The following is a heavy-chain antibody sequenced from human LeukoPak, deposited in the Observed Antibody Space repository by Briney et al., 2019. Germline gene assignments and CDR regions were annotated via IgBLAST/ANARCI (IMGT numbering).Heavy chain of an antibody. CDR1: GFTFSSYG. CDR3: AKPNQSYYGSGSYLDY. D-gene: IGHD3-10*01. V-gene: IGHV3-30*02. CDR2: IRYDGSNK. Sequence: GGSLRLPCAASGFTFSSYGMHWVRQAPGKGLEWVAFIRYDGSNKYYADSVKGRFTISRDNSKNTLYLQMNSLRAGDTAVYYCAKPNQSYYGSGSYLDYWGQGTLVTVSS. J-gene: IGHJ4*02.